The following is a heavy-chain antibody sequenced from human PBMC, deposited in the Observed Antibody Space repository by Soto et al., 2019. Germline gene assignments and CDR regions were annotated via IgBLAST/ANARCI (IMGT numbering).Heavy chain of an antibody. CDR2: MNPNSGNT. CDR3: AGAGYCSGGSFYLPPGDY. Sequence: QVQLVQSGAEVKKPGASVKVSCKASGYTFTSYDINWVRQATGQGLEWMGWMNPNSGNTGYAQKFQGRVTMTRNTSKSTANRELSSLRSENTAVYYGAGAGYCSGGSFYLPPGDYWGQGTLVPVSS. J-gene: IGHJ4*02. V-gene: IGHV1-8*01. CDR1: GYTFTSYD. D-gene: IGHD2-15*01.